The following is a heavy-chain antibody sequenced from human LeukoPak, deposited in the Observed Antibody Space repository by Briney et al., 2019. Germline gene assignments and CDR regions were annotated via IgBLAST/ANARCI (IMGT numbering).Heavy chain of an antibody. D-gene: IGHD6-13*01. J-gene: IGHJ3*02. CDR1: GYTFTGYY. CDR2: INPNSGGT. V-gene: IGHV1-2*02. Sequence: ASVKVSCKASGYTFTGYYMHWVRQAPGQGLEWMGWINPNSGGTNYAQKFQGRVTMTRDTSISTAYMELSRLRSDDTAVYYCARETAAAGTGALDIWGQGTMVTVSS. CDR3: ARETAAAGTGALDI.